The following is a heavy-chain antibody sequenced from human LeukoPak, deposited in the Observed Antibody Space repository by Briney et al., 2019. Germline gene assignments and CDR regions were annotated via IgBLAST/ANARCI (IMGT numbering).Heavy chain of an antibody. J-gene: IGHJ4*02. Sequence: SETLSLTCAVYGGSFSGYYWSWIRQPPGKGLEWIGEINHSGSTNYNPSLKSRVTISVDTSKNQFSLKLSSVTAADTAVYYCARGWGAGTTDYWGQGTLVTVSS. CDR2: INHSGST. D-gene: IGHD1-7*01. CDR3: ARGWGAGTTDY. V-gene: IGHV4-34*01. CDR1: GGSFSGYY.